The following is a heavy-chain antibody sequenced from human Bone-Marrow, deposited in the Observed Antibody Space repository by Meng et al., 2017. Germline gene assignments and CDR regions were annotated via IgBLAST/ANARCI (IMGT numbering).Heavy chain of an antibody. CDR1: GYTFTGYY. V-gene: IGHV1-2*02. Sequence: ASVKVSCKASGYTFTGYYMHWVRQAPGQGLEWMGWINPNSGGTNYAQKFQGRVTMTRDTSISTAYMELSRLRSDDTAVYYCAKDLEDGSGSYRGFDFWGQGTLVTVSS. D-gene: IGHD3-10*01. CDR3: AKDLEDGSGSYRGFDF. CDR2: INPNSGGT. J-gene: IGHJ4*02.